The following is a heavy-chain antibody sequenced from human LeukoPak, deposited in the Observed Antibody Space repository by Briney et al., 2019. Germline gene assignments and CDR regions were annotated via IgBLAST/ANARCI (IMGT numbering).Heavy chain of an antibody. CDR1: GYTFTSYG. CDR3: ARWKGDSSGFYYFDY. CDR2: ISTHNGNT. Sequence: ASVKVSCKASGYTFTSYGVNWVRQTPGQGLEWMGWISTHNGNTNYAQKLQGRVTMTTDTSTSTAYMELRSLRSDDTAVYYCARWKGDSSGFYYFDYWGQGTLVTVSS. V-gene: IGHV1-18*01. J-gene: IGHJ4*02. D-gene: IGHD3-22*01.